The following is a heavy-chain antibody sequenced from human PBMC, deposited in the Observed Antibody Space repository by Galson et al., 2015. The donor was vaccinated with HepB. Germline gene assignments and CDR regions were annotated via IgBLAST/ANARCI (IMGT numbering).Heavy chain of an antibody. D-gene: IGHD3-9*01. Sequence: SVKVSCKASGGTFSSYTISWVRQAPGQGLEWMGRIIPILGIANYAQKFQGRVTITADKSTSTAYMELSSLSSEDTAVYYWVAVLRYFEGYYGMDVWGQGTAVTVSS. V-gene: IGHV1-69*02. CDR3: VAVLRYFEGYYGMDV. J-gene: IGHJ6*02. CDR2: IIPILGIA. CDR1: GGTFSSYT.